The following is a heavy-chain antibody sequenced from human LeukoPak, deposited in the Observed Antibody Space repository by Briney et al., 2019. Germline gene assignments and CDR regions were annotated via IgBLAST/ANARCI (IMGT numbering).Heavy chain of an antibody. J-gene: IGHJ6*04. V-gene: IGHV3-73*01. Sequence: GGSLRLSCAASGFAFSGSALHWIRQASGKGLEWVGRVKSKANNYATAYAASVNGRFTVSRGDSKNTAYLQMNSLKTEDTAVYYCTRLESGMDVWGRGTTVTVSS. CDR2: VKSKANNYAT. CDR1: GFAFSGSA. CDR3: TRLESGMDV. D-gene: IGHD1-1*01.